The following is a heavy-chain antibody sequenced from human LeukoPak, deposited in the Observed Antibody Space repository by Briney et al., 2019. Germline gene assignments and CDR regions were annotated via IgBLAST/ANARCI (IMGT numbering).Heavy chain of an antibody. CDR3: ARESRLSDRDDAFDI. D-gene: IGHD2-2*01. V-gene: IGHV3-7*01. CDR1: GFTFSDYY. J-gene: IGHJ3*02. CDR2: IDQDGRDK. Sequence: GGSLRLSCATSGFTFSDYYISWVRQVPGKGLEWVANIDQDGRDKFFLDSVKGRFTISRDSARKSVSLQMNNLRPEDTAVYYCARESRLSDRDDAFDIWGQGTMVTVSS.